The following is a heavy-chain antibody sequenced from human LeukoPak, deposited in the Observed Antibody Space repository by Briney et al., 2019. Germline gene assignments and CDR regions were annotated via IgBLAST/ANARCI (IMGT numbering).Heavy chain of an antibody. CDR2: IIPIFGTA. V-gene: IGHV1-69*05. CDR1: GGTFSSYA. CDR3: ARSRDVYYYYYYYMDV. J-gene: IGHJ6*03. Sequence: ASVKVSCKASGGTFSSYAISWVRQAPGQGLEWMGGIIPIFGTANYAQKFQGRVTITTDESTSTAYMELSSLRSEDTAVYYCARSRDVYYYYYYYMDVWGKGTTVTVSS. D-gene: IGHD3-16*01.